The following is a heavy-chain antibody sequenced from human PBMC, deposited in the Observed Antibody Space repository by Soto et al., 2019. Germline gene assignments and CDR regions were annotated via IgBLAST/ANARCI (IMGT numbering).Heavy chain of an antibody. CDR2: IFHHETA. J-gene: IGHJ4*02. CDR3: AIVVYDTSLNYMYFDF. D-gene: IGHD3-22*01. V-gene: IGHV4-4*02. Sequence: PSETLSLTCAVSGVAISSGNWWTWVRQTPQRGLEYIGGIFHHETANYYPSFESRVAISVDTSKNQFSLKLTSVTAADTAIYFCAIVVYDTSLNYMYFDFWGKGSLVTVSS. CDR1: GVAISSGNW.